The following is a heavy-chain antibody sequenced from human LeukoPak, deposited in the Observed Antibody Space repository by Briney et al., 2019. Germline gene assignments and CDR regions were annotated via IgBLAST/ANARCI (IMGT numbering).Heavy chain of an antibody. CDR3: ARTLPPNDYGDFLDY. CDR2: INPNSGGT. CDR1: GYTFTGYY. J-gene: IGHJ4*02. D-gene: IGHD4-17*01. V-gene: IGHV1-2*02. Sequence: ASVKVSCKASGYTFTGYYMHWVRQAPGQGLEWMGWINPNSGGTNYAQKFQGRVTMTRDTSISTAYMELSRLRSDDTAVYYCARTLPPNDYGDFLDYWGQGTLVTVSS.